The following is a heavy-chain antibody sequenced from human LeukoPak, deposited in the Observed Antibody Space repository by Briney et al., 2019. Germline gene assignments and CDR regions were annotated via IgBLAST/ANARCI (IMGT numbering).Heavy chain of an antibody. V-gene: IGHV1-18*01. D-gene: IGHD3-22*01. Sequence: ASVTVSFKASGYTFTSYGISWVRQAPGQGLEWMGWISTYHGTTNYAQKLQGRVTTTTDTSTSTAYMEMRSLRSDDTAVYFCARGVGFFYGNCGYSYYFDYWGQGTLVTVSS. J-gene: IGHJ4*02. CDR3: ARGVGFFYGNCGYSYYFDY. CDR2: ISTYHGTT. CDR1: GYTFTSYG.